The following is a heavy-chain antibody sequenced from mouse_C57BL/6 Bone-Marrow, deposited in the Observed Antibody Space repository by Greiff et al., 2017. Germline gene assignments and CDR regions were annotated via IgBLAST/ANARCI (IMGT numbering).Heavy chain of an antibody. J-gene: IGHJ3*01. CDR1: GYTFTSYW. CDR2: IYPGNSDT. V-gene: IGHV1-5*01. Sequence: VHVKQSGTVLARPGASVKMSCKTSGYTFTSYWMHWVKQRPGQGLEWIGAIYPGNSDTSYNQKFKGKAKLTAVTSASTAYMELSSLTNEDSAVYYCTRRGGNDAVLGWFAYWGQGTLVTVSA. CDR3: TRRGGNDAVLGWFAY. D-gene: IGHD2-3*01.